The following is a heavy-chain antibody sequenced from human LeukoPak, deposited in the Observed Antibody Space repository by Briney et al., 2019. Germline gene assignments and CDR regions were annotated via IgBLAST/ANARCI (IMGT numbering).Heavy chain of an antibody. Sequence: GGSLRLSCAASGFTFDDYGMSWVRQAPGKGLEWVSGINWNGGSTGYADSAKGRFTISRDNAKNSLYLQMNSLRAEDTALYYCARDSHDQPVVRFDYWGQGTLVTVSS. CDR3: ARDSHDQPVVRFDY. D-gene: IGHD2-2*01. CDR2: INWNGGST. CDR1: GFTFDDYG. V-gene: IGHV3-20*04. J-gene: IGHJ4*02.